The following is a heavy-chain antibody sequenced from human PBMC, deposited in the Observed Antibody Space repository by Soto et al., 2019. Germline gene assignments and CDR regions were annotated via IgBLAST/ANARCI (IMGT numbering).Heavy chain of an antibody. CDR1: GGSISSYY. Sequence: QVQLQESGPGLVKPSETLSLTCTVSGGSISSYYWSWIRQPPGKGLEWIGYIYYSGSTNYNPSLKSRVTISVDTSKNHFSLKLPSVTAADTAVYYCARRYGGNFDYWGQGTLVTVSS. D-gene: IGHD3-16*01. V-gene: IGHV4-59*01. CDR3: ARRYGGNFDY. J-gene: IGHJ4*02. CDR2: IYYSGST.